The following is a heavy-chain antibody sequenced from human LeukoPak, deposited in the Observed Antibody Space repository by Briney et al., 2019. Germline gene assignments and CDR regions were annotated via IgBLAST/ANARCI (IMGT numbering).Heavy chain of an antibody. CDR2: ISSSSSYI. CDR3: ARAFYSSSWAPLDF. Sequence: PGGSLRLSCAASGFTFSNYAMSWVRQAPGRGLEWVSSISSSSSYIYYADSVKGRFTISRDNAKNSLYLQMNSLRAEDTAVYYCARAFYSSSWAPLDFWGQGTLLTVSS. V-gene: IGHV3-21*01. CDR1: GFTFSNYA. D-gene: IGHD6-13*01. J-gene: IGHJ4*02.